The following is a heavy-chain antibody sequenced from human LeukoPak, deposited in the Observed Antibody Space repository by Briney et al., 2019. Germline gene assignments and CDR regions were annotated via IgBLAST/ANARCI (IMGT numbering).Heavy chain of an antibody. V-gene: IGHV4-61*08. Sequence: PSQTLSLTCTVSGGSISSGGYYWSWIRQPPGKGLEWIGYIYYSGSANYSPSLKSRVTMSVDTSKNQFSLKLSSVTAADTAVYYCARLFEVVVAQTDRYLDLWGRGTLVTVSS. D-gene: IGHD2-15*01. CDR1: GGSISSGGYY. CDR3: ARLFEVVVAQTDRYLDL. CDR2: IYYSGSA. J-gene: IGHJ2*01.